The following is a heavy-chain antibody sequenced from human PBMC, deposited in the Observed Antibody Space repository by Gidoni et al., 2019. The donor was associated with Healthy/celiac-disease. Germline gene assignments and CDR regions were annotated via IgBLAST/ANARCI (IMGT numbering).Heavy chain of an antibody. CDR3: AKVKGYCTNGVCYPNYYYYYGMDV. CDR2: ISYDGSNK. Sequence: QVQLVESGGGVVQPGRSLRLSCAASGFTFISYGMHWVRQAPGKGLEWVAVISYDGSNKYYADSVKGRFTISRDNSKNTLYLQMNSLRAEDTAVYYCAKVKGYCTNGVCYPNYYYYYGMDVWGQGTTVTVSS. V-gene: IGHV3-30*18. J-gene: IGHJ6*02. D-gene: IGHD2-8*01. CDR1: GFTFISYG.